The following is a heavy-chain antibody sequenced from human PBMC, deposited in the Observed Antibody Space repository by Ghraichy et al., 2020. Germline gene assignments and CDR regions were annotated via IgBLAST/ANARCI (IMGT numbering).Heavy chain of an antibody. CDR3: ARGPSVLWFGELLSYYYYYGMDV. CDR1: GYTFTSYG. Sequence: ASVKVSCKASGYTFTSYGISWVRQAPGQGLEWMGWISDYNGNTNYAQKLQGRVTMTTDTSTSTAYMELRSLRSDDTAVYYCARGPSVLWFGELLSYYYYYGMDVWGQGTTVTVSS. D-gene: IGHD3-10*01. CDR2: ISDYNGNT. J-gene: IGHJ6*02. V-gene: IGHV1-18*01.